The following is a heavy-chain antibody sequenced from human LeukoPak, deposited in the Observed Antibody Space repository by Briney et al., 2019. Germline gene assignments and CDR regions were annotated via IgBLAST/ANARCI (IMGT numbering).Heavy chain of an antibody. J-gene: IGHJ6*02. Sequence: PSQTLSLSCTVSGGSISSGSYYWSWIRQPAGKGLEWIGRINTSGSTNYNPSLKSRVTISVDTSKNQFSLKLSSVTDADTAVYYCASIQSYYFGLDVWGQGTTVTVSS. CDR1: GGSISSGSYY. D-gene: IGHD4-11*01. CDR2: INTSGST. V-gene: IGHV4-61*02. CDR3: ASIQSYYFGLDV.